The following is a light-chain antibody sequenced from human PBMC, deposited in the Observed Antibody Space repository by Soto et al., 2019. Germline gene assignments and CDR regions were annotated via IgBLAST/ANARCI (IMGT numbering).Light chain of an antibody. Sequence: EIVMTQSPATLSVSPGERDTLSCRASQSVSSNLAWYQQKLGQAPRLLLYGASTRATGIPARFSGSGSGTDFTLTISGLQSEDFAVYYCQQYNDWPYTFGQGTKLEIK. CDR1: QSVSSN. CDR2: GAS. V-gene: IGKV3-15*01. J-gene: IGKJ2*01. CDR3: QQYNDWPYT.